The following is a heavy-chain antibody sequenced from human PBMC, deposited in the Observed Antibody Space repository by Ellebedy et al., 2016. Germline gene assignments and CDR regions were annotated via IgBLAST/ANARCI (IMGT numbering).Heavy chain of an antibody. D-gene: IGHD2-2*02. V-gene: IGHV1-46*01. CDR2: INPSGGST. CDR3: ARVDCSSTNCYTGRTTSLNY. Sequence: ASVKVSXXASGYTFTSYYMHWVRQAPGQGLEWMGIINPSGGSTSYAQKFQGRVTMTRDTSTSTVYMELSSLRSEDTAVYYCARVDCSSTNCYTGRTTSLNYWGQGTLVTVSS. CDR1: GYTFTSYY. J-gene: IGHJ4*02.